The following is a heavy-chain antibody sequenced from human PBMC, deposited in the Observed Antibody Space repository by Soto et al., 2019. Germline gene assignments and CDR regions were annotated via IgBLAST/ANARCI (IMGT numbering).Heavy chain of an antibody. J-gene: IGHJ4*02. Sequence: PGGSLRLSCAASGFTFSDYWMHWVRQTPGKGLVWVSRISGDGSSTNYADSVKGRFTISRDNAKNTLYLQMTSLRAEDTAVYYCAKPPYSRSSTSCYDYWGQGTLVTVSS. CDR1: GFTFSDYW. CDR3: AKPPYSRSSTSCYDY. D-gene: IGHD2-2*01. V-gene: IGHV3-74*01. CDR2: ISGDGSST.